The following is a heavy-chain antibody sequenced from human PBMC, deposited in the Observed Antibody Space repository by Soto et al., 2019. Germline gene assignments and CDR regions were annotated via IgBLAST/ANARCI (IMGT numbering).Heavy chain of an antibody. D-gene: IGHD5-18*01. CDR2: INHSGST. J-gene: IGHJ5*02. CDR3: ARGLVDTATNWFDP. V-gene: IGHV4-34*01. Sequence: SETLSLTCAVYGGSFSGYYWSWIRQPPGKGLEWIGEINHSGSTNYNPSLKSRVTISVDTSKNQFSLKLSSVTAADTAVYYCARGLVDTATNWFDPWGQGTLVTVSS. CDR1: GGSFSGYY.